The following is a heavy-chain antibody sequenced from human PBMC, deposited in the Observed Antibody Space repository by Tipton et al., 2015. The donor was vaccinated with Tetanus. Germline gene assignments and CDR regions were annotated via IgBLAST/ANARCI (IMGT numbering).Heavy chain of an antibody. Sequence: SLRLSCAVSGFTFEDYAMHWVRQAPGKGLEWVARISWNSGDIDYAESVKGRFTISRDNAKKSLYLQMSSLKIEDTALYYCAKAHYQTTVAWFDYWGQGTLVTVSS. CDR2: ISWNSGDI. V-gene: IGHV3-9*01. J-gene: IGHJ4*02. CDR3: AKAHYQTTVAWFDY. D-gene: IGHD4-23*01. CDR1: GFTFEDYA.